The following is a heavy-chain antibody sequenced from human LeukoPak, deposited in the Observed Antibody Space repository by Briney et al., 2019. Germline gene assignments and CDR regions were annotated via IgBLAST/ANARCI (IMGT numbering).Heavy chain of an antibody. D-gene: IGHD2-8*01. CDR2: IYHSGST. CDR1: GGSISSSNW. CDR3: ATNGYYCMDV. V-gene: IGHV4-4*02. Sequence: SETLSLTCAVSGGSISSSNWWSWVRQPPGKWLEWIGEIYHSGSTNYNPSLKSRITISVDKSQNQFSLKVNSLTAADTAVYYCATNGYYCMDVWGKGTTVTISS. J-gene: IGHJ6*03.